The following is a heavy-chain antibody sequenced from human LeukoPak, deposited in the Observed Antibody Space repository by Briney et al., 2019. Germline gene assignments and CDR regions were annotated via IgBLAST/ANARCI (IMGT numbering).Heavy chain of an antibody. J-gene: IGHJ5*02. D-gene: IGHD3-10*01. CDR3: AREKLSSVYGSGTNPPNVTNWFDP. Sequence: ASVKVSCKASGGTFSSYAISWVRQAPGQGLEWMGGIIPIFGTANYAQKFQGRVTITADESTSTAYMELSSLRSEDTAVYYCAREKLSSVYGSGTNPPNVTNWFDPWGQGTLVTVSS. CDR1: GGTFSSYA. V-gene: IGHV1-69*13. CDR2: IIPIFGTA.